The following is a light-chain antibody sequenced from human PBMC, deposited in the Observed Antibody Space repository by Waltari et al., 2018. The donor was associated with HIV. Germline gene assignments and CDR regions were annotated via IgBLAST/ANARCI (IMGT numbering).Light chain of an antibody. V-gene: IGLV4-69*01. CDR2: VSNVGSP. CDR3: QTWDSGIRV. Sequence: QVVLTQSPSASAFLGASVKLTCTLSSGQSTYAIAWHQQQPEKGPRYLMQVSNVGSPNKGDGIPDRFAGPSSGAERYLSISSLQSDDEADYYFQTWDSGIRVFGGGTRLTVL. J-gene: IGLJ3*02. CDR1: SGQSTYA.